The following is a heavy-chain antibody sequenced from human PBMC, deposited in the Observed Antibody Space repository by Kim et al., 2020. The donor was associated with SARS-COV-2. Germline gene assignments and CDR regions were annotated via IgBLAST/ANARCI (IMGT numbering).Heavy chain of an antibody. CDR1: GFVFSSFS. CDR2: ISGSGSKT. CDR3: TKGAHIEGHLSHAY. V-gene: IGHV3-23*01. D-gene: IGHD5-12*01. Sequence: GGSLRLSCGASGFVFSSFSMSWVRQPPGKGLEWVCDISGSGSKTNYADSVKGRFTISRDNSKNTVYLQMNSLRVEDTAMYYCTKGAHIEGHLSHAYWGQGTLATVSS. J-gene: IGHJ4*02.